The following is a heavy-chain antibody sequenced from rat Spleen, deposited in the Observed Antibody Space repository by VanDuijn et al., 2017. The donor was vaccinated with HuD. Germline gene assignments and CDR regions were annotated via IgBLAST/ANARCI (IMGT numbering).Heavy chain of an antibody. J-gene: IGHJ4*01. CDR1: GFTFSDYY. V-gene: IGHV5-29*01. D-gene: IGHD4-5*01. CDR3: ARHGRGKTTYYYVMDA. Sequence: EVQLVESGGGLVQPGRSLKLTCAASGFTFSDYYMAWVRQAPTKGLEWVATISYDGSSTYYRDSVKGRFTISRDNAKSTLYLQVDSLKSEDTATYYCARHGRGKTTYYYVMDAWGQGASVTVSS. CDR2: ISYDGSST.